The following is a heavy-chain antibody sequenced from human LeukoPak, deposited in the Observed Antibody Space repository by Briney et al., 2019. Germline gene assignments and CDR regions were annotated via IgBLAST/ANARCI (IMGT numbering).Heavy chain of an antibody. D-gene: IGHD6-19*01. CDR1: GGSFSGYY. CDR2: INHSGST. V-gene: IGHV4-34*01. J-gene: IGHJ4*02. CDR3: ARGTPGIAVAGIWGKYYLDFDY. Sequence: PSETLSLTCAVYGGSFSGYYWSWIRQPPGKGLEWIGEINHSGSTNYNPSLKSRVTISVDTSKNQFSLKLSSVTAAETAVYYCARGTPGIAVAGIWGKYYLDFDYWGQGTLVTVSS.